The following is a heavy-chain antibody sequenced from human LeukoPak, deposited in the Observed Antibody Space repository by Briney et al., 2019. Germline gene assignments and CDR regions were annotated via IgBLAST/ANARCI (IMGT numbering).Heavy chain of an antibody. CDR1: GFDFSSNW. CDR2: IKGDGIST. Sequence: GGSLRLSCAASGFDFSSNWMHWVRHAPGQGLVWVSRIKGDGISTNYADSVKGRFTISRDIAKNTLYLQMNSLRAEDTGVNYCAKDHYWSIDYWGRGTLVTVSS. J-gene: IGHJ4*02. V-gene: IGHV3-74*01. D-gene: IGHD3-3*01. CDR3: AKDHYWSIDY.